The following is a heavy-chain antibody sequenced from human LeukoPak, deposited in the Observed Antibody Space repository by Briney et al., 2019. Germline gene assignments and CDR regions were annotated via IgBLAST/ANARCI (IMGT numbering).Heavy chain of an antibody. D-gene: IGHD2-2*01. CDR2: ISGSGGLT. CDR3: ARDLRRDCSTSTSYAFDY. Sequence: GGSLRLSCAVSGSIFSSYAMSWVREAPGKGLEWVSVISGSGGLTYYADSVKGRFTISRDNSKNALYLQMNSLRADDTAVYYCARDLRRDCSTSTSYAFDYWGQGTLVTVSS. CDR1: GSIFSSYA. V-gene: IGHV3-23*01. J-gene: IGHJ4*02.